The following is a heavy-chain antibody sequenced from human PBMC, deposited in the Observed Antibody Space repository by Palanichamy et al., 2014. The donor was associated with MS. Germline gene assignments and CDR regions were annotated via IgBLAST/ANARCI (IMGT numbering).Heavy chain of an antibody. CDR1: GFTFSNHG. V-gene: IGHV3-33*01. D-gene: IGHD3-22*01. CDR2: IWYDGSKK. CDR3: ARDSRVVVIDWNFDP. J-gene: IGHJ2*01. Sequence: QVQLVESGGGVVQPGRSLRLSCAASGFTFSNHGMHWVRQAPGKGLEWVAVIWYDGSKKYYADSVKGRFTISRDNSKNTVYLQMNSLRAEDTAVYYCARDSRVVVIDWNFDPWGRGTLVTVSS.